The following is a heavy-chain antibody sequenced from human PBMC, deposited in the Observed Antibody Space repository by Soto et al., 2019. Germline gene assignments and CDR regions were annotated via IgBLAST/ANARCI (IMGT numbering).Heavy chain of an antibody. CDR3: AKDQEEDYDFWSGIHY. Sequence: HPGGSLRLSCAASGFTFISYAMRWVLQAPGKGLEWVSAISGSGGSTYYADSVKGRFTISRDNSKNTLYLQMNSLRAEDTAVYYCAKDQEEDYDFWSGIHYWGQGTLVTLSS. J-gene: IGHJ4*02. CDR2: ISGSGGST. D-gene: IGHD3-3*01. V-gene: IGHV3-23*01. CDR1: GFTFISYA.